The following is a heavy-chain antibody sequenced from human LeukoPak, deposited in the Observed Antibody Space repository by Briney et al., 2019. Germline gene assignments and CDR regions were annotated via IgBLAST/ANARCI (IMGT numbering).Heavy chain of an antibody. D-gene: IGHD3-10*01. CDR2: IIPIFGTA. J-gene: IGHJ6*03. V-gene: IGHV1-69*05. Sequence: SVKVSCKASGGTFSSYAISWVRQAPGQGLEWMGGIIPIFGTANYAQKFQGRVTITTDESTSTAYMELSSLRSEDTAVYYCARGPYGSGSYYPPNYYYYYMDVWAKGPRSPSP. CDR1: GGTFSSYA. CDR3: ARGPYGSGSYYPPNYYYYYMDV.